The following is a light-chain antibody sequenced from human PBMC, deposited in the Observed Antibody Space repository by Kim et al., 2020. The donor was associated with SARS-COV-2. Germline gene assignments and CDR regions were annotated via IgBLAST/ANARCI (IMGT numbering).Light chain of an antibody. J-gene: IGLJ2*01. V-gene: IGLV2-11*01. CDR1: SSDVGGFNF. Sequence: QSVTISCTGTSSDVGGFNFVSWYQQHPGKAPKVMIYEVSKRPSGVPDRFSGSKSGNTASLTVSGLQAEDEADYYCCSYAGSYTKIFGGGTQLTVL. CDR2: EVS. CDR3: CSYAGSYTKI.